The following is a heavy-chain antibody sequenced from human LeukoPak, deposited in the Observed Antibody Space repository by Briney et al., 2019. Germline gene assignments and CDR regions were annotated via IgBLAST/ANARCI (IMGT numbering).Heavy chain of an antibody. CDR1: GFTFSSYG. Sequence: QPGGSLRLSCAASGFTFSSYGMHWVRQAPGKGLEWVAVISYDGSNKYYADSVKGRFTISRDNSKNTLYLQMNSLRAEDTAVYYCANYYDHIFDYWGQGTLVTVSS. J-gene: IGHJ4*02. CDR3: ANYYDHIFDY. V-gene: IGHV3-30*18. D-gene: IGHD3-22*01. CDR2: ISYDGSNK.